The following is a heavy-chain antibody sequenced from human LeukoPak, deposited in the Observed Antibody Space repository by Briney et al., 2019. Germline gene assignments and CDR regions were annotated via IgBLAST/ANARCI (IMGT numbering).Heavy chain of an antibody. CDR1: GFTFSSHA. CDR3: ARDEPASRGSWFIQN. Sequence: GGSLRLSCAASGFTFSSHAMSWVRQAPGKGLEWVSGISGSGGTTYYAESVKGRFTISRDNAKRTLSVQMNSLRAEDTAVYYCARDEPASRGSWFIQNWGQGTLVTVSS. V-gene: IGHV3-23*01. CDR2: ISGSGGTT. D-gene: IGHD6-13*01. J-gene: IGHJ1*01.